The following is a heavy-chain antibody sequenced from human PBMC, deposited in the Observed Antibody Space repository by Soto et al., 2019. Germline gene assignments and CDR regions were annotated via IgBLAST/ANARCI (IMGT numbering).Heavy chain of an antibody. CDR2: IYYRGNA. V-gene: IGHV4-39*01. CDR1: DDSINSDKYY. CDR3: ARLEGLATISYYFDF. Sequence: QLQLQESGPGLVKPSETLSLTCSVSDDSINSDKYYWGWIRQPPGKALEWIGSIYYRGNAYYNPSLRPRVTIYLDKSRSQFSLNLNSVTAADSAVYFCARLEGLATISYYFDFWGPGALVTVSS. D-gene: IGHD3-9*01. J-gene: IGHJ4*02.